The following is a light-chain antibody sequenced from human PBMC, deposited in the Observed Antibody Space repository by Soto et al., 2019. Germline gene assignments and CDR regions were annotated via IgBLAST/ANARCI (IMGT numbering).Light chain of an antibody. Sequence: QSVLTQPPSMSAAPGQTVTISCSGSAFNIGNNYVSWYQQVPGTAPKLLIYDNNKRPSGIPDRFSGSRSGTSATLAITGLQTGDEADYTCGTWDTTMSGLLFGGGTKLTVL. CDR3: GTWDTTMSGLL. CDR2: DNN. J-gene: IGLJ2*01. V-gene: IGLV1-51*01. CDR1: AFNIGNNY.